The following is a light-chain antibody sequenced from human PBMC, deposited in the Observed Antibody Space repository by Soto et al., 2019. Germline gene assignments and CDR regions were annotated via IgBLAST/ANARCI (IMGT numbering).Light chain of an antibody. V-gene: IGKV1-39*01. CDR2: GTS. CDR1: QSIDMH. J-gene: IGKJ3*01. Sequence: DIEMTQSPPSLSASVGDRVTITCRASQSIDMHLNWYQQKPGKPPVLLIYGTSTLHSGVPSRFSGSGSGTEFALTISSLQPEDFATYFCQQSYGIFAFGPGTRVDVK. CDR3: QQSYGIFA.